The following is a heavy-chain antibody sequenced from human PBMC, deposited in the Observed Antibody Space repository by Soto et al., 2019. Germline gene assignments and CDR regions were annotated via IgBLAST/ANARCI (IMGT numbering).Heavy chain of an antibody. CDR2: IIPIFGTV. CDR3: ASGYCSGGSCYSRSGYYYYGMDV. CDR1: GGTFSSYA. D-gene: IGHD2-15*01. V-gene: IGHV1-69*01. J-gene: IGHJ6*02. Sequence: QVQLVQSGAEVKKPGSSVKVSCKASGGTFSSYAISWVRQAPGQGLEWMGGIIPIFGTVNYAQKFQGRVTITADESTSTAYMELSSLRSEDTAVYYCASGYCSGGSCYSRSGYYYYGMDVWGQGTTVTVSS.